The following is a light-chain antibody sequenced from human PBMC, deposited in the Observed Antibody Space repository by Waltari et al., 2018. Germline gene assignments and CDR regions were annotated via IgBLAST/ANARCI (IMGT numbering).Light chain of an antibody. CDR3: QAWDSSTAV. V-gene: IGLV3-1*01. Sequence: YDLTQPPSVSVSPGQTASIPRSGDKLGARYACWYQQKAGQSPVLVIYQNSKRPSGIPERFSGSNSGNTATLTISGTQAMDEADYYCQAWDSSTAVFGGGTKLTVL. CDR2: QNS. J-gene: IGLJ3*02. CDR1: KLGARY.